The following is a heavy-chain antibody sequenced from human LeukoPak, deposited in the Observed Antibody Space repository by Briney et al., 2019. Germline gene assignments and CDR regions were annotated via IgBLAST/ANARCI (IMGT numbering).Heavy chain of an antibody. D-gene: IGHD3-16*01. V-gene: IGHV4-34*01. CDR3: ARVRGGVRRRLYYMDV. Sequence: SSETLSLTCAVYGGSFSGYYWSWIRQPPGKGLEWIGEINHSGSTNYNPSLKSRVTISVDTSKNQFSLKLSSVTAADTAVYYCARVRGGVRRRLYYMDVWAKGPRSPSP. CDR1: GGSFSGYY. CDR2: INHSGST. J-gene: IGHJ6*03.